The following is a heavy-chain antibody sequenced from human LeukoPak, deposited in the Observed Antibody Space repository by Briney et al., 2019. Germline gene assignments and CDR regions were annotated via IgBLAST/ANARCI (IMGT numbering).Heavy chain of an antibody. CDR1: GYTFTSYY. D-gene: IGHD3-10*01. CDR2: INPSAGST. CDR3: ARDYYGSGSPLDY. J-gene: IGHJ4*02. V-gene: IGHV1-46*01. Sequence: ASVKVSCKASGYTFTSYYVHWVRQAPGQGLEWMGIINPSAGSTKYAKKFQGTVIMTRDTSTSTVYMELSSLRSEDTAVYYCARDYYGSGSPLDYWGQGTLVTVSS.